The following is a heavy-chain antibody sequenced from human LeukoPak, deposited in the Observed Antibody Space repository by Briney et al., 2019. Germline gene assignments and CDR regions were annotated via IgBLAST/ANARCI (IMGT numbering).Heavy chain of an antibody. CDR1: GGSISSGSYY. CDR2: ICTSGST. Sequence: SETLSLTCTVSGGSISSGSYYWSWIRQPAGKGLEWIGRICTSGSTNYNPPLKSRVTISVDTSKNQFSLKLSSVTAADTAVYYCARVLRGGYCSSTSCSYYYYYMDVWGKGTTVTVSS. V-gene: IGHV4-61*02. J-gene: IGHJ6*03. D-gene: IGHD2-2*01. CDR3: ARVLRGGYCSSTSCSYYYYYMDV.